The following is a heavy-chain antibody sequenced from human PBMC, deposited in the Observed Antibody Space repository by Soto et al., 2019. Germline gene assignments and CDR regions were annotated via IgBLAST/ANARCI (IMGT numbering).Heavy chain of an antibody. CDR3: AKGGSSGWDLDY. V-gene: IGHV3-30*18. CDR2: IWDDGSNQ. Sequence: QVQLVESGGGVVHPGRSLRLSCAASGFTFSTYGMHWVRQAPGKGLEWVAVIWDDGSNQYYADSVEGRLTISRDNSKSTLALQMDSLRPEDTAVYYCAKGGSSGWDLDYWGQGTLVTVSS. J-gene: IGHJ4*02. D-gene: IGHD6-19*01. CDR1: GFTFSTYG.